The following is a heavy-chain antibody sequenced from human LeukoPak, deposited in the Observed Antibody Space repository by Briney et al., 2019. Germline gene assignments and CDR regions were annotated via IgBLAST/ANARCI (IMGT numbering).Heavy chain of an antibody. J-gene: IGHJ4*02. CDR3: AREYSRSVVAGSRPDY. CDR2: IYYRGTT. CDR1: GDSISSSSYY. V-gene: IGHV4-39*02. D-gene: IGHD2-21*01. Sequence: SETQSLTCSVSGDSISSSSYYWGWIRQPPGKGLEWFGSIYYRGTTYYNTSLKSRVTITVDTSNNQFSLKLTSVTAADTAVYFCAREYSRSVVAGSRPDYWGQGLLVAVSS.